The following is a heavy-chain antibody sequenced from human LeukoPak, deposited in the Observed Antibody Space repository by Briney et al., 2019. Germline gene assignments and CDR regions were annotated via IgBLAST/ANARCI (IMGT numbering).Heavy chain of an antibody. Sequence: GGSLRLSCVVSGFTVSSNHMNWVRQAPGKGLEWVSVISGSGGSTYYADSVKGRFTISRDNSKNTLYVQMNSLRAEDTAVYYCAKDRSGIALAGNFDYWGQGTLVTVSS. CDR1: GFTVSSNH. V-gene: IGHV3-23*01. J-gene: IGHJ4*02. CDR2: ISGSGGST. D-gene: IGHD6-19*01. CDR3: AKDRSGIALAGNFDY.